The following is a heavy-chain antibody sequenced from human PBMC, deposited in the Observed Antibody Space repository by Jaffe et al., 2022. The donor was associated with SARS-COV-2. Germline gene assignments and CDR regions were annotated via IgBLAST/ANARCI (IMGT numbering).Heavy chain of an antibody. CDR3: ASLWTTVTSYFDY. J-gene: IGHJ4*02. V-gene: IGHV3-30-3*01. D-gene: IGHD4-17*01. CDR1: GFTFSSYA. CDR2: ISYDGSNK. Sequence: QVQLVESGGGVVQPGRSLRLSCAASGFTFSSYAMHWVRQAPGKGLEWVAVISYDGSNKYYADSVKGRFTISRDNSKNTLYLQMNSLRAEDTAVYYCASLWTTVTSYFDYWGQGTLVTVSS.